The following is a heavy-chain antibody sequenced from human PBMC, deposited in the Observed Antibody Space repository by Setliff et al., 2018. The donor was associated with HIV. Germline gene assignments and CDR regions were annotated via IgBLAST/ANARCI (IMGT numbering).Heavy chain of an antibody. CDR3: ARQKASEYSSSFCFDP. Sequence: ASVKVSCKASGDTLSTSAIGWMRQAPGQGLEWMGGFIPMFGITQYAPKFQGSVTITADESMSTVYMELNSLRSEHTAVYYCARQKASEYSSSFCFDPWGQGTLVNVSS. V-gene: IGHV1-69*13. CDR1: GDTLSTSA. D-gene: IGHD6-6*01. CDR2: FIPMFGIT. J-gene: IGHJ5*02.